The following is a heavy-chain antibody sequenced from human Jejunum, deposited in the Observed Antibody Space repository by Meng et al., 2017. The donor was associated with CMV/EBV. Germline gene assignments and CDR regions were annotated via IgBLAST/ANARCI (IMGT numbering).Heavy chain of an antibody. V-gene: IGHV3-9*01. CDR3: AKDVGAYAGFET. D-gene: IGHD4-23*01. Sequence: GSGFDLDDFATHWVRQVPGKGLEWVSSISWNSDRIDYAGPVKGRFTISRDNARNSLYVQMNSLKPEDTALYFCAKDVGAYAGFETWGQGTTVTVSS. J-gene: IGHJ3*02. CDR1: GFDLDDFA. CDR2: ISWNSDRI.